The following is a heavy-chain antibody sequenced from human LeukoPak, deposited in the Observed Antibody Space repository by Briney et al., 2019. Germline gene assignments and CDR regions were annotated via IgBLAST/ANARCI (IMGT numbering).Heavy chain of an antibody. V-gene: IGHV4-38-2*01. CDR1: GYSISSDNY. CDR3: ARAPRDSSSSNYMRRFDY. J-gene: IGHJ4*02. CDR2: IYHSGST. Sequence: SETLSLTCAVSGYSISSDNYWVWIRQPPGQGLEWTGGIYHSGSTYYNPSLKSRVNMSVDTSKNQFSLKLSSVTAADTAVYYCARAPRDSSSSNYMRRFDYWGQGTLVTVSS. D-gene: IGHD3-22*01.